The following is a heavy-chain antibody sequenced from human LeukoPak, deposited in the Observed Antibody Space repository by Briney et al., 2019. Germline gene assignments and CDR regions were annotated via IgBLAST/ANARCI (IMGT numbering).Heavy chain of an antibody. V-gene: IGHV5-51*01. D-gene: IGHD3-22*01. Sequence: PGESLKISCKGSGYSFTSYWIGWVRQMPGKGLEWMGIIYPGDSDTRYSPSFQGQVTISADKSISTAYLQWSSLKASDTAMYYCARASSGYPPTNWFDPWGQGTLVTVSS. CDR2: IYPGDSDT. CDR1: GYSFTSYW. J-gene: IGHJ5*02. CDR3: ARASSGYPPTNWFDP.